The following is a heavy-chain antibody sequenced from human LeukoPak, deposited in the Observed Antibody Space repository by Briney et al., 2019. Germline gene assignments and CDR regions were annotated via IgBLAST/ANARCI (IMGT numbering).Heavy chain of an antibody. J-gene: IGHJ4*02. V-gene: IGHV4-34*01. CDR3: ARHQLLYGSGRERVDY. CDR2: INHSGST. CDR1: GGSFSGYY. Sequence: SETLSLTCAVYGGSFSGYYWSWIRQPPGKGLEWIGEINHSGSTNYNPSLKSRVTISVDTSKNQFSLKLSSVTAADTAVYYCARHQLLYGSGRERVDYWGQGTLVTVSS. D-gene: IGHD3-10*01.